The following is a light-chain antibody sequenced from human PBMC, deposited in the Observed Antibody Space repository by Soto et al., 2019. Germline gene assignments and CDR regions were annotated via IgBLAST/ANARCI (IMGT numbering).Light chain of an antibody. CDR3: RSQEGRLGVWV. Sequence: QSVLTQPPSVSGAPGQRVTISCTGSNSNIGAGYDVHWYQQLPRIAPKLLIYGNNIRPSGVPDRFSGSKFATSAYLTISGLRVGVEAEYNGRSQEGRLGVWVSGGGTKRPVL. V-gene: IGLV1-40*01. CDR2: GNN. J-gene: IGLJ3*02. CDR1: NSNIGAGYD.